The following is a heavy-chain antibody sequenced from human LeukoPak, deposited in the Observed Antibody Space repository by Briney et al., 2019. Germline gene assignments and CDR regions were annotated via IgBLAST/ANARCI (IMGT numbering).Heavy chain of an antibody. J-gene: IGHJ6*02. CDR2: ISGSGGST. CDR3: AKDSYGMDV. Sequence: GGSLRLSCAASGFTFSSYAMSWVRQAPGKGLEWVSGISGSGGSTYYTDSVKGRFTIPRDNSKNTLYLQMNSLRAEDTAVYCCAKDSYGMDVWGQGTTVTVSS. CDR1: GFTFSSYA. V-gene: IGHV3-23*01.